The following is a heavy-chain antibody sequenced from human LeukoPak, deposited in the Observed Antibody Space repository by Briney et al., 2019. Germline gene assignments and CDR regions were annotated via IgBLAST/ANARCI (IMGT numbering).Heavy chain of an antibody. Sequence: GGPLRLSCAASGFTFSSYHMNWVRQAPGKGLEWVSSISTRGSYIYYADSVKGRFTISRDNAKNSLYLKMNSLRAEDTAVYYCARAEVLLWFGESPGAEYFQHWGQGTLVTVSS. V-gene: IGHV3-21*01. CDR1: GFTFSSYH. D-gene: IGHD3-10*01. CDR3: ARAEVLLWFGESPGAEYFQH. J-gene: IGHJ1*01. CDR2: ISTRGSYI.